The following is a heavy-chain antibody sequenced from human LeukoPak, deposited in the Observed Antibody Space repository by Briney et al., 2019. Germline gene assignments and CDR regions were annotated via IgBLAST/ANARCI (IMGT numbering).Heavy chain of an antibody. J-gene: IGHJ4*02. CDR3: SCDSSPLPGY. CDR1: GYTSTGYY. CDR2: INPNSGGT. V-gene: IGHV1-2*02. Sequence: ASVKVSCKASGYTSTGYYMHWVRQAPGQGLEWMGWINPNSGGTNYAQKFQGRVTMTRDTSISTAYMELGRLRSDDTAVYYCSCDSSPLPGYWGQGTLVTVSS. D-gene: IGHD3-22*01.